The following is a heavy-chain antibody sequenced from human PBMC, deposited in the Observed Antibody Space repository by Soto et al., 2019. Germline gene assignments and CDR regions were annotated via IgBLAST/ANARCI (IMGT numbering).Heavy chain of an antibody. D-gene: IGHD3-3*01. CDR2: INHSGST. V-gene: IGHV4-34*01. J-gene: IGHJ5*02. CDR3: ARVHDFWSGYYRRSNWFDP. CDR1: GGSFSGYY. Sequence: SETLSLTCAVYGGSFSGYYWSWIRQPPGKGLEWIGEINHSGSTNYNPSLKSRVTISEDTSKNQFSLKLSSVTAADTAVYYCARVHDFWSGYYRRSNWFDPWGQGTLVTVS.